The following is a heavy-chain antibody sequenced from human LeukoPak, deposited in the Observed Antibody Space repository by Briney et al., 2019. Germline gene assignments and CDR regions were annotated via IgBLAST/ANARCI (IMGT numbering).Heavy chain of an antibody. CDR3: ARDPGRLPPLWAFDI. D-gene: IGHD3-10*01. CDR2: INPNSGGT. J-gene: IGHJ3*02. CDR1: GYTFTGYY. Sequence: ASVKVSCKASGYTFTGYYIHWVRQAPGQGLEWMGWINPNSGGTNYAQKFQGRVTMTRDTSISTAYMELSRLRSDDTAVYYCARDPGRLPPLWAFDIWGQGTMVTVSS. V-gene: IGHV1-2*02.